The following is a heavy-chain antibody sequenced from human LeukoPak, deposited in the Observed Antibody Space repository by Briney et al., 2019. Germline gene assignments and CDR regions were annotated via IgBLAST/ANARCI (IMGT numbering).Heavy chain of an antibody. J-gene: IGHJ6*03. CDR1: GYSISSGYY. CDR2: IYHSGST. CDR3: ARQRVYFYYMDV. V-gene: IGHV4-38-2*02. Sequence: PSETLSLTCTVSGYSISSGYYWGWIRQPPGKGLEWIGSIYHSGSTYYNPSLKSRVTISVDTSKNQFSLKLSSVTAADTAVYYCARQRVYFYYMDVWGKGTTVTVSS.